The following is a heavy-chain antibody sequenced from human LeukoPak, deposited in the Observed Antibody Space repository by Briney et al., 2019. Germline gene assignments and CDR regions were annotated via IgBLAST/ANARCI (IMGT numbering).Heavy chain of an antibody. CDR2: IYYSGST. J-gene: IGHJ4*02. Sequence: SETLSLTCTVSGGSISNYYWGWIRQPPGKGLEWIGYIYYSGSTNYNPSLKSRVTISVDTSKNQFSLKLSSVTAADTAVYYCARDIVGATYFDYWGQGTLVTVSS. CDR1: GGSISNYY. D-gene: IGHD1-26*01. CDR3: ARDIVGATYFDY. V-gene: IGHV4-59*01.